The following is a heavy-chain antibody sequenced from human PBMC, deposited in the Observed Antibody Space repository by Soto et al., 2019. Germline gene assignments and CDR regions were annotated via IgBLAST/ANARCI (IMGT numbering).Heavy chain of an antibody. D-gene: IGHD6-19*01. CDR2: IYYSGST. CDR1: GGSISSYY. V-gene: IGHV4-59*01. Sequence: SLTCTVSGGSISSYYWSWIRQPPGKGLGWIGYIYYSGSTNYNPSLKSRVTISVDTSKNQFSLKLSSVTAADTAVYYCARGPQRSSGWFHGWFDPWGQGTLVTVSS. J-gene: IGHJ5*02. CDR3: ARGPQRSSGWFHGWFDP.